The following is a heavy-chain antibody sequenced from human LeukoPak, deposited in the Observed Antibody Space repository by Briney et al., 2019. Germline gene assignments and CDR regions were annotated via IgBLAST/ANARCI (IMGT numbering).Heavy chain of an antibody. V-gene: IGHV3-53*01. CDR3: AGGGYSYGFDY. Sequence: GGSLRLSCAASGFTVSSDYMSWVRQAPGKGLGWDSVIYSGGRTYSADSGKGQFTISRDNSKTTLYLQRNSLRAEDTAVYYCAGGGYSYGFDYWGQGTLVTVSS. CDR1: GFTVSSDY. CDR2: IYSGGRT. J-gene: IGHJ4*02. D-gene: IGHD5-18*01.